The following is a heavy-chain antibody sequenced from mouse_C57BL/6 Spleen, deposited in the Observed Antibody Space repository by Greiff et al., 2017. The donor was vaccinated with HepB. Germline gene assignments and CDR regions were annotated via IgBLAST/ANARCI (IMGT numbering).Heavy chain of an antibody. CDR1: GFTFTDYY. Sequence: EVMLVESGGGLVQPGGSLSLSCAASGFTFTDYYMSWVRQPPGKALEWLGFIRNKANGYTTEYSASVKGRFTISRDNSQSILYLQMNALRAEDSATYYCARTTVGAMDYWGQGTSVTVSS. CDR3: ARTTVGAMDY. CDR2: IRNKANGYTT. V-gene: IGHV7-3*01. D-gene: IGHD1-1*01. J-gene: IGHJ4*01.